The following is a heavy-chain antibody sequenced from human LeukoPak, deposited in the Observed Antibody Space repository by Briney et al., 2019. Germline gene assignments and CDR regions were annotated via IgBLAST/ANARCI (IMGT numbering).Heavy chain of an antibody. CDR1: GGTFSSYV. D-gene: IGHD6-6*01. J-gene: IGHJ6*02. CDR3: ARERVPSSSSYYYYYGMDV. Sequence: GSSVKVSCKASGGTFSSYVISWVRQAPGQGLEWMGGIIPILGTANYAQKFQGRVTITADESTSTAYMELSSLRSEDTAVYYCARERVPSSSSYYYYYGMDVWGQGTTVTVSS. CDR2: IIPILGTA. V-gene: IGHV1-69*01.